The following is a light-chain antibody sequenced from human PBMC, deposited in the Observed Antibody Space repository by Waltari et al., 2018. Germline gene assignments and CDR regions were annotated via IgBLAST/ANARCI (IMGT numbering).Light chain of an antibody. V-gene: IGLV2-14*01. CDR2: EVS. CDR3: SSYTSSSTLL. CDR1: SRDVGGYNY. Sequence: QSALTQPASVSGSPGQSITIPCPGTSRDVGGYNYVSWYQQHPGKAPKLMIYEVSNRPSGVSNRFSGSKSGNTASLTISGLQAEDEADYYCSSYTSSSTLLFGGGTKLTVL. J-gene: IGLJ2*01.